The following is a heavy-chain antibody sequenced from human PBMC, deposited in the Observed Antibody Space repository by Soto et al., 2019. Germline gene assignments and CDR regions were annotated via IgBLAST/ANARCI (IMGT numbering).Heavy chain of an antibody. J-gene: IGHJ4*02. V-gene: IGHV3-74*01. CDR1: GFSFSGFW. CDR3: VRGNTGYGNFDS. Sequence: GGSLRLSCAASGFSFSGFWMHWVRQAPGKGLVWVSRMFTDVSTTYYADSAKGRFTISRDNAKSTLYLQMNSLRDEDTAVYYCVRGNTGYGNFDSWGQGTLVTVSS. D-gene: IGHD5-12*01. CDR2: MFTDVSTT.